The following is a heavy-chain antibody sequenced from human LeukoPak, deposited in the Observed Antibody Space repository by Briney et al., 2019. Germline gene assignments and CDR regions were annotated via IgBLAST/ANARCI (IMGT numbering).Heavy chain of an antibody. CDR3: ARVYSSSWYYYYYMDV. D-gene: IGHD6-13*01. CDR1: GFTFYDYG. CDR2: IKEDGTEK. Sequence: PGGSLRLSCAASGFTFYDYGMSWVRHAPGKGLEWVANIKEDGTEKDYVDSVKGRFTISRDNAKNSLYLQMNSLRAEDTAVYYCARVYSSSWYYYYYMDVWGKGTTVTISS. V-gene: IGHV3-7*01. J-gene: IGHJ6*03.